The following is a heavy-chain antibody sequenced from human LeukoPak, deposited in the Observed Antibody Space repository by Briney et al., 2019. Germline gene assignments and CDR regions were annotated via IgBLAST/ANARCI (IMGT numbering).Heavy chain of an antibody. V-gene: IGHV1-2*06. CDR2: INPNSGGT. D-gene: IGHD3-22*01. CDR1: GYTFTVYY. Sequence: GASVNVSCKASGYTFTVYYMHWVRQAPGQGLEWMGRINPNSGGTNYAQKFQGRVTMTRDTSISTAYMELSRLRSDDTAVYYCARVDYYDSSGPFDYWGQGTLVTVSS. J-gene: IGHJ4*02. CDR3: ARVDYYDSSGPFDY.